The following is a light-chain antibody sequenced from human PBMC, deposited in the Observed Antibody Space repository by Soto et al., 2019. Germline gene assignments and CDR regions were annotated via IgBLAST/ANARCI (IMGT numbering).Light chain of an antibody. CDR2: GAS. CDR1: QTVHTN. V-gene: IGKV3-15*01. CDR3: QQYNNWPPWT. Sequence: ETVMTQSPATLSVSPGDRVTLSCRASQTVHTNLAWFQQKPGQAPKLLIYGASTRDTGVPARFTGSGSGTEFTLTISSLQSVDFAVYFCQQYNNWPPWTFGQGTKVDIK. J-gene: IGKJ1*01.